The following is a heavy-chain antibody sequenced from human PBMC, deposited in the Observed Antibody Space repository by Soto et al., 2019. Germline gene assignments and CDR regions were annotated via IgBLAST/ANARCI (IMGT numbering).Heavy chain of an antibody. CDR2: LNPTGGST. CDR1: GYTFFSYY. Sequence: ASVKVSCRASGYTFFSYYMHWVRQAPGQGLEWMGILNPTGGSTTYAQKFQGRVTMTRDTSTTTVYMELSSLTSEDTAVYYCARGGYSGYPIDYWGQGIVVTVPQ. J-gene: IGHJ4*02. V-gene: IGHV1-46*03. D-gene: IGHD5-12*01. CDR3: ARGGYSGYPIDY.